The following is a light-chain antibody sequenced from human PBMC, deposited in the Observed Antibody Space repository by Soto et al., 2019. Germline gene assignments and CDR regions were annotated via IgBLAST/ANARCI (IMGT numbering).Light chain of an antibody. CDR3: CSYAGSPTYV. CDR2: DVS. CDR1: SSDVGGYNY. Sequence: QSVLTQPRSVSGSPGQSVTIACTGTSSDVGGYNYVSWYQQHPGKAPKVMIYDVSERPSGVPDRFSGSKSGNTASLTISGLQAEDEDDYYCCSYAGSPTYVFGTGTKLTVL. J-gene: IGLJ1*01. V-gene: IGLV2-11*01.